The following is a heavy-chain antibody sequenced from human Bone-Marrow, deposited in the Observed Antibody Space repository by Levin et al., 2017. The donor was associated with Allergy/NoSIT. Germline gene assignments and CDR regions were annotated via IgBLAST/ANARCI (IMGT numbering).Heavy chain of an antibody. CDR1: GFTLNNAW. V-gene: IGHV3-15*07. J-gene: IGHJ6*02. CDR3: STVRYCTSGVCYARYYYYYGMDV. Sequence: GESLKISCAVSGFTLNNAWINWVRQAPGKGLEWVGRFKGKTDGGTADYAAPVKGRFTISRDDSKNMLYLQMNSLKTEDTAVYYCSTVRYCTSGVCYARYYYYYGMDVWGQGTTVTVSS. CDR2: FKGKTDGGTA. D-gene: IGHD2-8*01.